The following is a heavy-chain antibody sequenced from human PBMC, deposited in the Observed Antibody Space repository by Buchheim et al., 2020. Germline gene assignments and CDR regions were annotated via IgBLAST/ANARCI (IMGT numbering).Heavy chain of an antibody. Sequence: EVQLLESGGGLVQPGGSLRLSCAASGFTFSSYAMSWVRQAPGKGLEWVSSISGSDYTTYYGDSVKGRFTISRDNAKNTLYFQMNSLRAEDTAVYYCAKGGGSGWYRGWGQGTL. V-gene: IGHV3-23*01. CDR2: ISGSDYTT. D-gene: IGHD6-19*01. J-gene: IGHJ4*02. CDR1: GFTFSSYA. CDR3: AKGGGSGWYRG.